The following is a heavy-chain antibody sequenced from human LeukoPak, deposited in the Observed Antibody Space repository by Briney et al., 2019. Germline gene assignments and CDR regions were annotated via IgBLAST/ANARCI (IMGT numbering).Heavy chain of an antibody. CDR3: TSCGYSYGSYFDY. J-gene: IGHJ4*02. V-gene: IGHV3-73*01. D-gene: IGHD5-18*01. Sequence: GGSLRLSCAASGFTFSGSAMHWARQASGKGLEWVGRIRSKANSYATAYAASVKGRFTISRDDSKNTAYLQMNSLKTEDTAVYYCTSCGYSYGSYFDYWGQGTLVTVSS. CDR1: GFTFSGSA. CDR2: IRSKANSYAT.